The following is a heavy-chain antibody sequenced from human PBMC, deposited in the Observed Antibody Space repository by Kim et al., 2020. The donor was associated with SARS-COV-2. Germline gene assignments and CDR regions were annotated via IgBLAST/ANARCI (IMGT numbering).Heavy chain of an antibody. CDR2: IWYDGSNK. Sequence: GGSLRLSCAASGFTFSSYGMHWVRQAPGKGLEWVAVIWYDGSNKYYADSVKGRFTISRDNSKNTLYLQMNSLRAEDTAVYYCARAVAPHYYGMDVWGQGTTVTVSS. CDR1: GFTFSSYG. D-gene: IGHD5-12*01. V-gene: IGHV3-33*01. CDR3: ARAVAPHYYGMDV. J-gene: IGHJ6*02.